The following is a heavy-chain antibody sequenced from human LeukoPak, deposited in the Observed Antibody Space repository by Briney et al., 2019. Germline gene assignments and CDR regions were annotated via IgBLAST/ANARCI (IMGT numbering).Heavy chain of an antibody. CDR3: ARDRQQMDREGYFDL. J-gene: IGHJ2*01. CDR1: GFSFNSYS. CDR2: ISSSSNTI. V-gene: IGHV3-48*02. Sequence: GGSLRLSCAASGFSFNSYSMNWVRQAPGKGLEWVSYISSSSNTIYYVDSVKGRFTISRDNAKNSLYLQMNSLRDEDTAVYYCARDRQQMDREGYFDLWGRGTLVTVSS. D-gene: IGHD6-13*01.